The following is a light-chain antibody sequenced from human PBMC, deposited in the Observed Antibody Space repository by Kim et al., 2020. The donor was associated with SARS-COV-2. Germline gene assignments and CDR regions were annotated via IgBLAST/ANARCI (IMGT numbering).Light chain of an antibody. CDR3: QQYYCTPYF. V-gene: IGKV4-1*01. CDR2: WAS. Sequence: DIVMTQSPDSLAVSLGERATINCKSSQSVLYSSNNKNYLAWYQQKPGQPPKLHIYWASTRESGVPDRFSGSGSGTDFTLTISSLQAEDVAVYYCQQYYCTPYFFGQGTRLEI. J-gene: IGKJ2*01. CDR1: QSVLYSSNNKNY.